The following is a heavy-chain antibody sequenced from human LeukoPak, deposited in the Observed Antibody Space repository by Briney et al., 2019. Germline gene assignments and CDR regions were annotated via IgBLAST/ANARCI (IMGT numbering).Heavy chain of an antibody. V-gene: IGHV4-59*01. D-gene: IGHD5-18*01. CDR3: ARSSGYSYGYWYYYYYGMDV. Sequence: KSSETLSLTCTVSGGPISSYYWSWIRQPPGKGLEWIGYIYYSGSTNYNPSLKSRVTISVDTSKNQFSLRLSSVTAADTAVYHCARSSGYSYGYWYYYYYGMDVWGQGTTVTVSS. J-gene: IGHJ6*02. CDR1: GGPISSYY. CDR2: IYYSGST.